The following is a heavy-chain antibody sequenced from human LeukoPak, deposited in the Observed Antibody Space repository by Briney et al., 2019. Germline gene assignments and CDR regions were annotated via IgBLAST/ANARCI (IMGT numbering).Heavy chain of an antibody. CDR2: IYYSGST. V-gene: IGHV4-30-4*08. CDR1: GGSISSGDYY. CDR3: ARVRSGWYYMDV. Sequence: PSQTLSLTCTVSGGSISSGDYYWSWIRQPPGKGLEWIGYIYYSGSTYYNPSLKSRVTISVDTSKNQFSLKLSSVTAADTAVYYCARVRSGWYYMDVWGKGTTVTVSS. D-gene: IGHD6-19*01. J-gene: IGHJ6*03.